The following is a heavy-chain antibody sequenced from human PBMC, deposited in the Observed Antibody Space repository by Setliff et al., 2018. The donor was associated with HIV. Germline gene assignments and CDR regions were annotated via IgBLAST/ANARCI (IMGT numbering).Heavy chain of an antibody. D-gene: IGHD6-25*01. Sequence: SVKVSCKASGYTFTYRYLHWVRQAPGQALEWMGWITPFNGNTNYAQKFQDRVTITRDRSMSTAYMELSSLRSEDTAVYYCARGAPAINDYWGQGTLVTVSS. CDR3: ARGAPAINDY. V-gene: IGHV1-45*02. CDR1: GYTFTYRY. J-gene: IGHJ4*02. CDR2: ITPFNGNT.